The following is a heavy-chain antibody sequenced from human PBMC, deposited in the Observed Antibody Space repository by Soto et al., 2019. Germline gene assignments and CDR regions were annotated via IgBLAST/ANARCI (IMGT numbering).Heavy chain of an antibody. Sequence: GSLRLSCAASGFTFSSYAMHWVRQAPGKGLEWVAVISYDGSNKYYADSVKGRFTISRDNSKNTLYLQMNSLRAEDTAVYYCARDGYNYHYWGQGTLVTVSS. V-gene: IGHV3-30-3*01. J-gene: IGHJ4*02. CDR2: ISYDGSNK. D-gene: IGHD5-12*01. CDR1: GFTFSSYA. CDR3: ARDGYNYHY.